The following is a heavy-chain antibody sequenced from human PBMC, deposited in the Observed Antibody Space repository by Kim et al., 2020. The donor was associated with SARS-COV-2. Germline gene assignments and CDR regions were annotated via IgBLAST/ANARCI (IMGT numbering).Heavy chain of an antibody. V-gene: IGHV4-39*01. CDR1: GGSISSSSYY. J-gene: IGHJ5*02. D-gene: IGHD4-17*01. Sequence: SETLSLTCTVSGGSISSSSYYWGWIRQPPGKGLEWIGSIYYRGSTDYNPSLKSRVTISVDTSKDQFSLKLSSVTAADTAVYYCARHDYGNNWFDPWGQRTLVTVSS. CDR3: ARHDYGNNWFDP. CDR2: IYYRGST.